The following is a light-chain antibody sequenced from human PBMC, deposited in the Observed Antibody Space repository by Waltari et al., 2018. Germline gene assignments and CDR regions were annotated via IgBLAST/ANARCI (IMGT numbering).Light chain of an antibody. Sequence: SYGLTQPPSVSVAPGQTASTTCGGTKIGSEAGHWYQQKPGQAPVLVVRDDNDRPSGIPDRFSGSNSGSPATLTISRVEAGDEADYYCQVWDSSGPHPVVFGGGTKLTVL. CDR3: QVWDSSGPHPVV. CDR1: KIGSEA. J-gene: IGLJ2*01. CDR2: DDN. V-gene: IGLV3-21*02.